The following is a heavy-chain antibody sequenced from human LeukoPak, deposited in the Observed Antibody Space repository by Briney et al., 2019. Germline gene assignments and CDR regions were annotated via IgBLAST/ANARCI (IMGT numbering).Heavy chain of an antibody. D-gene: IGHD4-17*01. CDR2: INHSGST. V-gene: IGHV4-34*01. CDR3: ARGTMTTVTYYFDY. J-gene: IGHJ4*02. Sequence: PSETLSLTCAVYGGSFSGYSWSWIRQPPGKGLEWIGEINHSGSTNYNPSLKSRVTISVDTSKNQFSLKLSSVTAADTAVYYCARGTMTTVTYYFDYWGQGTLVTVSS. CDR1: GGSFSGYS.